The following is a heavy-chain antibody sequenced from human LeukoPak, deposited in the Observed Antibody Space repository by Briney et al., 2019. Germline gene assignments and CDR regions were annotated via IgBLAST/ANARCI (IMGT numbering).Heavy chain of an antibody. CDR3: ARGGYYGSGNDFRFDP. CDR1: GYSISSGYY. V-gene: IGHV4-38-2*02. Sequence: PSKTLSLTCTVSGYSISSGYYWGWIRQPPGKGLEWIGSIYESGSTYYNPSLKSRVTISVDTSKNQFSLRMNSVTAADTAIYYCARGGYYGSGNDFRFDPWGQGTLVTVSS. CDR2: IYESGST. J-gene: IGHJ5*02. D-gene: IGHD3-10*01.